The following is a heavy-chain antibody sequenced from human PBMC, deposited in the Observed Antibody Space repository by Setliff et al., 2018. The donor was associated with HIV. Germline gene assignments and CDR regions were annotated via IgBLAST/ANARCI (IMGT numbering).Heavy chain of an antibody. D-gene: IGHD5-12*01. CDR2: FYTSGST. CDR3: AREIWGQVAHVPYGMDV. Sequence: NPSETLSLTCTVSGGSISSYYWSWIRQPAGKGLEWIGRFYTSGSTNYNPSLKSRVTMSVDTSKNQFSLKVRYVTAADTAIYYCAREIWGQVAHVPYGMDVWGQGTTVTV. V-gene: IGHV4-4*07. CDR1: GGSISSYY. J-gene: IGHJ6*02.